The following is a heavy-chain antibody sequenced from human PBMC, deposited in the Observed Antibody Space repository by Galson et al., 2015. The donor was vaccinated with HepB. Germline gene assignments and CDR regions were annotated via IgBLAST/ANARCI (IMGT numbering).Heavy chain of an antibody. CDR2: ISGSGGST. V-gene: IGHV3-23*01. J-gene: IGHJ4*02. Sequence: SLRLSCAASGFTFSSYAMSWVRQAPGKGLEWVSAISGSGGSTYYADSVKGRFTISRDNSKNTLYLQMNSLRAEDTAVYYCAKDEGYGDYFSRAGIDYWGQGTLVTVSS. D-gene: IGHD4-17*01. CDR3: AKDEGYGDYFSRAGIDY. CDR1: GFTFSSYA.